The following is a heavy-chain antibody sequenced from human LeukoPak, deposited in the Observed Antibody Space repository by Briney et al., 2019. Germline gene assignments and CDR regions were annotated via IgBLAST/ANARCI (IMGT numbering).Heavy chain of an antibody. V-gene: IGHV1-46*01. J-gene: IGHJ4*02. CDR1: GYTFTSYY. D-gene: IGHD6-6*01. Sequence: ASVKVSCKASGYTFTSYYMHCVRQAPGQGLEWMGIINPSGGSTSYAQKFQGRVTMTRDMSTSTVYMELSSLRSEDTAVYYCARTCIPLSARYYFDYWGQGTLVTASS. CDR2: INPSGGST. CDR3: ARTCIPLSARYYFDY.